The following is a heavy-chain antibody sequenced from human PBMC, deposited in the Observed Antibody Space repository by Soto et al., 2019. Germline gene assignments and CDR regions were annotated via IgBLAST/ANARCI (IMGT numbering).Heavy chain of an antibody. CDR1: GGSFSGYY. D-gene: IGHD6-13*01. CDR3: AREGSGQYSSRWYKKYYYYYYGMDV. V-gene: IGHV4-34*01. CDR2: INHSGST. J-gene: IGHJ6*02. Sequence: SETLSLTCAVYGGSFSGYYWSWIRQPPGKGLEWIGEINHSGSTNYNPSLKSRVTISVDTSKNQFSLKLSSVTAADTAVYHCAREGSGQYSSRWYKKYYYYYYGMDVWGQGTTVTVSS.